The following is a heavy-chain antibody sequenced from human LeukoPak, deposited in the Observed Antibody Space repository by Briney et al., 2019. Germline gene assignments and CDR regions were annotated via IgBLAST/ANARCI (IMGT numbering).Heavy chain of an antibody. Sequence: PSETLSLTCTVSGGSISSSSYYWAWIRQPPGKGLEWVGSIHYSGSTYYNPSLQSRVTISIDTSKNQFSLKLRFVTAADTAVYYCARVRCSGGSCPYYYYYYYMDVWGKGTTVTVSS. CDR2: IHYSGST. J-gene: IGHJ6*03. CDR3: ARVRCSGGSCPYYYYYYYMDV. D-gene: IGHD2-15*01. V-gene: IGHV4-39*07. CDR1: GGSISSSSYY.